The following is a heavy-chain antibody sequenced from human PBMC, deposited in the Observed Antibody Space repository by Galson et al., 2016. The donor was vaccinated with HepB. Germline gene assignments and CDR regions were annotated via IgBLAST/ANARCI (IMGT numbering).Heavy chain of an antibody. J-gene: IGHJ1*01. CDR3: ARYGDEAGWDFQH. CDR2: ITEDGSKT. CDR1: GFTFSSFW. Sequence: SLRLSCAASGFTFSSFWMNWVRQAPGKGLEWVACITEDGSKTSYADSVKGRFTISRDNVENSLYLQMNSLRAEDTAVYYCARYGDEAGWDFQHWGQGTLVTVSS. V-gene: IGHV3-7*03. D-gene: IGHD6-19*01.